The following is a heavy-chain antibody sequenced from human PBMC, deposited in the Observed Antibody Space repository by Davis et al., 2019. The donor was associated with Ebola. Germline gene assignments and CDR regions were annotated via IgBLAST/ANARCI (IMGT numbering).Heavy chain of an antibody. Sequence: SETLSLTCTVSGGSISSYYWSWIRQPPGKGLEWIGYIYYSGSTNYNPSLKSRVTISVDTSKNQFSLKLSSVTAADTAVYYCARGGAAGGYYYGMDVWGQGTTVTVSS. CDR3: ARGGAAGGYYYGMDV. D-gene: IGHD6-13*01. V-gene: IGHV4-59*01. CDR2: IYYSGST. J-gene: IGHJ6*02. CDR1: GGSISSYY.